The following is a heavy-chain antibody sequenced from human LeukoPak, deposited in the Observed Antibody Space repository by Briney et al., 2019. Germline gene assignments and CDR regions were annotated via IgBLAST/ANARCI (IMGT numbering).Heavy chain of an antibody. CDR2: ISYDGSNK. CDR1: GFTFSSYA. V-gene: IGHV3-30-3*01. D-gene: IGHD2-15*01. J-gene: IGHJ6*02. Sequence: GGSLRLSCAASGFTFSSYAMHWVRQASGKGLEWVAVISYDGSNKYYADSVKGRFTISRDNSKNTLYLQMNSLRAEDTAVYYCARSYCSGGSCYSGPYYYYGMDVWGQGTTVTVSS. CDR3: ARSYCSGGSCYSGPYYYYGMDV.